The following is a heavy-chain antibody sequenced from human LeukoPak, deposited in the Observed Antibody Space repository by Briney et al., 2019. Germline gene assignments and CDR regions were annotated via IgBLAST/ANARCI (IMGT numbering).Heavy chain of an antibody. CDR3: AKGAHYYDSSGPACYFDY. D-gene: IGHD3-22*01. V-gene: IGHV3-30*02. CDR1: GFTFSSYG. Sequence: GGSLRLSCAASGFTFSSYGMHWVRQAPGKGLEWVAFIRYDGSNKYYADSVKGRFTISRDNSKNTLYLQMNSLRAEDTAVYYCAKGAHYYDSSGPACYFDYWGQGTLVTVSS. J-gene: IGHJ4*02. CDR2: IRYDGSNK.